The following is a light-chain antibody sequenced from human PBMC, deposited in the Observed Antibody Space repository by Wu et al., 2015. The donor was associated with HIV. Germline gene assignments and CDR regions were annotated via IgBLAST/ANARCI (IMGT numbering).Light chain of an antibody. CDR2: DAS. CDR1: QSVDSQ. J-gene: IGKJ5*01. Sequence: ETVLTQSPATLSLSPGERATLSCRASQSVDSQLAWYQQKAGQAPRLLIYDASKRVTGVPDRFSAAGSGTDFTLMINGLDPEDLAFYFCQQYGSTPITFGPGTRLDMK. V-gene: IGKV3-11*01. CDR3: QQYGSTPIT.